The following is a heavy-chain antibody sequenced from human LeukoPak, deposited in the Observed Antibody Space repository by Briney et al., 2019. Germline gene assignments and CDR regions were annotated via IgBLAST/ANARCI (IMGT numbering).Heavy chain of an antibody. V-gene: IGHV1-18*01. CDR3: ARSGSYYVHRPNAFDI. CDR2: ISAYNGIT. J-gene: IGHJ3*02. D-gene: IGHD1-26*01. Sequence: ASVKVSCKASGYTFTSYGISWVRQAPGQGLEWMGWISAYNGITNYAQKLQGRVTMTTDTSTSTAYMELRSLRSDDTAVYYCARSGSYYVHRPNAFDIWGQGTMVTVSS. CDR1: GYTFTSYG.